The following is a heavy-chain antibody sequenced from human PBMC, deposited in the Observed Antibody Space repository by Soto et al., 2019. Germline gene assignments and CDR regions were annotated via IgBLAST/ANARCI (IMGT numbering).Heavy chain of an antibody. CDR1: GYTFTSYG. CDR2: ISGYNAKT. V-gene: IGHV1-18*01. CDR3: AREGTYYDVLTGLRYYYYMDV. Sequence: GASVKLSCKASGYTFTSYGINLVRQAPGQGLEWMGWISGYNAKTRYAQKLQGRVTMTIDRSTSTAYMELRSLRPDDTAVYYCAREGTYYDVLTGLRYYYYMDVWDTGTTVTVSS. J-gene: IGHJ6*03. D-gene: IGHD3-9*01.